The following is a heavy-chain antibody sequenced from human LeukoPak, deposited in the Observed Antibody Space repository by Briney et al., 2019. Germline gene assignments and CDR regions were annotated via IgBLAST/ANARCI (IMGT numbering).Heavy chain of an antibody. CDR1: GGSISSYY. V-gene: IGHV4-59*08. J-gene: IGHJ6*02. CDR2: IYYSGST. D-gene: IGHD6-25*01. Sequence: SETLSLTCTVSGGSISSYYWSWIRQPPGKGLEWIWYIYYSGSTNYNPSLKSRVTISVDTSKNQFSLKLSSVTAADTAVYYCARLSRLDYYYYGMDVWGQGTTVTVSS. CDR3: ARLSRLDYYYYGMDV.